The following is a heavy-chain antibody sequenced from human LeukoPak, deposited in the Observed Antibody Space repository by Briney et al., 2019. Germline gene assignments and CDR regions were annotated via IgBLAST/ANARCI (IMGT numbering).Heavy chain of an antibody. D-gene: IGHD6-13*01. V-gene: IGHV3-74*01. J-gene: IGHJ6*03. CDR1: GFTFSSYW. CDR2: INSDGSST. Sequence: GGSLRLSCAASGFTFSSYWMHWVRQAPGKGLVWVSRINSDGSSTSYADSVKGRFTISRDNAKNSLYLQMNSLRAEDTAVYYCARAKAGSSWYGSWKNYYYMDVWGKGTTVTVSS. CDR3: ARAKAGSSWYGSWKNYYYMDV.